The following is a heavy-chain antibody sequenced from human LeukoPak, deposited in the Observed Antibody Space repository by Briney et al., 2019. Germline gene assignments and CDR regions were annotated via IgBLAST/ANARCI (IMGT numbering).Heavy chain of an antibody. J-gene: IGHJ5*02. D-gene: IGHD4-17*01. V-gene: IGHV3-30*03. CDR3: ARFYGVPGGWFDP. Sequence: GRSLRLSCAASGFTFSSYGMHFVRQAPGKGLEWVAVISYDGTNKYYADSVKGRFTISRDNSKNTLYLQMNSLRAEDTAVYYCARFYGVPGGWFDPWGQGTLVTVSS. CDR2: ISYDGTNK. CDR1: GFTFSSYG.